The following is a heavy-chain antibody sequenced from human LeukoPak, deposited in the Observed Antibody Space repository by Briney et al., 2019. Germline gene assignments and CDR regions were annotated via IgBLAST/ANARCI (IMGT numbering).Heavy chain of an antibody. J-gene: IGHJ5*02. CDR2: IYYSGST. CDR1: GGSISSGSYY. D-gene: IGHD2-21*02. Sequence: PSETLSLTCTVSGGSISSGSYYWGWIRQPPGKGLEWIGSIYYSGSTYYNLSLKSRVTISVDTSKNQFSLKLSSVTAADTAVYYCARALCGGDCYGENWFDPWGQGTLVTVSS. V-gene: IGHV4-39*01. CDR3: ARALCGGDCYGENWFDP.